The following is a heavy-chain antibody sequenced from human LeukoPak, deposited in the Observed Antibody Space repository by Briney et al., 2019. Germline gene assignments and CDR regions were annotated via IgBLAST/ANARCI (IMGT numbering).Heavy chain of an antibody. CDR1: GFTFNSYG. CDR3: AKYAGAGAYGHNEFDS. CDR2: ISGSGGST. Sequence: GGSLRLSCAASGFTFNSYGMTWVRQAPGKGLEWVSAISGSGGSTYYADSLKGRFTISRDNSKNALFLEMNSLRPEDTAVYYCAKYAGAGAYGHNEFDSWGQGTLVTVSS. D-gene: IGHD1-26*01. J-gene: IGHJ4*02. V-gene: IGHV3-23*01.